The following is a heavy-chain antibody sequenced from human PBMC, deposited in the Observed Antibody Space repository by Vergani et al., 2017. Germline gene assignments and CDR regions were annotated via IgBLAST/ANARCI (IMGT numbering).Heavy chain of an antibody. Sequence: QVQLHESCPGLVKPSETLSLICSVSGVSMQSCSFYWTWIRQTAERRLDWMGRVYPSGTTHYNPSLNGRVTIFVDKSKNILSLRLNSVTAADTAVYYCARGVTRTDWFHPWGQGTLVTVSS. V-gene: IGHV4-61*02. CDR3: ARGVTRTDWFHP. CDR1: GVSMQSCSFY. J-gene: IGHJ5*02. D-gene: IGHD3-10*01. CDR2: VYPSGTT.